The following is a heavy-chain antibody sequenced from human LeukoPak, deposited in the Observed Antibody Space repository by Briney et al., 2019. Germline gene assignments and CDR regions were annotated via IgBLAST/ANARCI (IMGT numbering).Heavy chain of an antibody. Sequence: VASVKVSCKASGYTFTGYYMHWVRQAPGQGLEWMGWINPNSGGTNYAQKFQGRVTMTRDTSISTAYMELSRLRSDDTAVYYCARLSAYSSSWDDYWGQGTLVTVSS. J-gene: IGHJ4*02. CDR3: ARLSAYSSSWDDY. D-gene: IGHD6-13*01. CDR2: INPNSGGT. V-gene: IGHV1-2*02. CDR1: GYTFTGYY.